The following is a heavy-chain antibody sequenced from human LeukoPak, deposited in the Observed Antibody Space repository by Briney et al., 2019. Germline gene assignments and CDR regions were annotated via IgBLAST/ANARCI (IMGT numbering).Heavy chain of an antibody. CDR1: GYTFTSYG. D-gene: IGHD3-16*02. CDR3: ARVGDYVWGSYRGEYYFDY. CDR2: IIPIFGTA. J-gene: IGHJ4*02. V-gene: IGHV1-69*13. Sequence: ASVKVSCKASGYTFTSYGISWVRQAPGQGLEWMGGIIPIFGTANYAQKFQGRVTITADESTSTAYMELSSLRSEDTAVYYCARVGDYVWGSYRGEYYFDYWGQGTLVTVSS.